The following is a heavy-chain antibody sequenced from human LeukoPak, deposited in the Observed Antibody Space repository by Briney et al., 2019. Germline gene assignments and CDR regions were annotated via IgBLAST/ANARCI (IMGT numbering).Heavy chain of an antibody. J-gene: IGHJ4*02. CDR1: GFSFSSYW. CDR3: ARVGGVPYFDY. Sequence: GGSLRLSCAASGFSFSSYWMSWVRQAPGKGLEWVANIKQDGSEKYNVDSVKGRFTISRDNAKNSLYLQMNSLRAEDTAVYYCARVGGVPYFDYWGQGTLVTVSS. V-gene: IGHV3-7*01. D-gene: IGHD4-23*01. CDR2: IKQDGSEK.